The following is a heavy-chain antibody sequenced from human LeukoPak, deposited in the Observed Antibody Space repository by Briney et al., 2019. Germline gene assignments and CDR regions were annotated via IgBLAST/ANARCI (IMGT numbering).Heavy chain of an antibody. Sequence: SQTLSLTCALYAGSFNGCYWRWIRQPPGKGLEWIGEVNHSGSNNYNPSLKRRATLSVATSKKQCSLKLSSVTAADTAVYYCARGEQHRPRRWGYNWFDPWGQGTLVTVSS. D-gene: IGHD6-13*01. J-gene: IGHJ5*02. CDR1: AGSFNGCY. V-gene: IGHV4-34*01. CDR3: ARGEQHRPRRWGYNWFDP. CDR2: VNHSGSN.